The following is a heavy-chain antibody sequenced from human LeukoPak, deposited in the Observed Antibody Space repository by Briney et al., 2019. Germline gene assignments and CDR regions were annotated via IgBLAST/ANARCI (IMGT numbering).Heavy chain of an antibody. Sequence: GGSLRLSCAASGFTFSSYWMSWVRQAPGKGLEWVANIKQDGSEKYYVDSVKGRFTISRDNAKNSLYLQMNSLRAEDTAVYYCARAPDPLVATSFDYWGQGTLVTVSS. CDR1: GFTFSSYW. V-gene: IGHV3-7*01. J-gene: IGHJ4*02. D-gene: IGHD5-12*01. CDR2: IKQDGSEK. CDR3: ARAPDPLVATSFDY.